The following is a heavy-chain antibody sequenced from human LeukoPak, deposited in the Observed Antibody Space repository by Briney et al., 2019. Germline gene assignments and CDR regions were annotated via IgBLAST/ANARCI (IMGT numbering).Heavy chain of an antibody. CDR3: ARGRREKLDF. J-gene: IGHJ4*02. V-gene: IGHV3-7*01. CDR2: IKEDGSEN. Sequence: GGSLRLSCAASGFTFSRYWMTWVRQAPGKGLEWVANIKEDGSENSYVESVKGRFTISRDNAKNSLYLQLNSLRAEDTAVYYCARGRREKLDFWGQGTLVTASS. CDR1: GFTFSRYW.